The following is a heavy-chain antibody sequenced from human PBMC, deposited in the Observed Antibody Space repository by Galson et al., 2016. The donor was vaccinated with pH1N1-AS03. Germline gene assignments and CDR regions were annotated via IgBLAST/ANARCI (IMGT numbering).Heavy chain of an antibody. CDR2: ISGNGGST. Sequence: RLSCAASGFTFSIFSLHWVRQAPGKGLEYVSTISGNGGSTYYAASVKGRLTISRDNSMNKVFLQMSSLRLEDTGVYYCVKDLVSASDWGQGTPVTVSS. J-gene: IGHJ4*02. CDR1: GFTFSIFS. V-gene: IGHV3-64D*06. D-gene: IGHD2-2*01. CDR3: VKDLVSASD.